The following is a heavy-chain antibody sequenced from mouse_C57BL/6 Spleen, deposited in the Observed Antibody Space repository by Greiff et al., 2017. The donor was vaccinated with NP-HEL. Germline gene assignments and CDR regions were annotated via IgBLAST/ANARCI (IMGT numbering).Heavy chain of an antibody. CDR3: ALNYDYDDYAMDY. V-gene: IGHV5-17*01. D-gene: IGHD2-4*01. CDR2: ISSGSSTI. CDR1: GFTFSDYG. J-gene: IGHJ4*01. Sequence: EVQVVESGGGLVKPGGSLKLSCAASGFTFSDYGMHWVRQAPEKGLEWVAYISSGSSTIYYADTVKGRFTISRDNAKNTLFLRMTSLRSEDTAMYYCALNYDYDDYAMDYWGQGTSVTVSS.